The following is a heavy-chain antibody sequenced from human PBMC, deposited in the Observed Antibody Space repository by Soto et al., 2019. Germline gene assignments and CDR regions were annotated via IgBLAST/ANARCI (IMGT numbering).Heavy chain of an antibody. D-gene: IGHD2-8*01. CDR2: ISTDGSIT. J-gene: IGHJ4*02. Sequence: EVQLVESGGGLVQPGGSLRLSCAASGLIFSNYKVHWVRQAPGKGLVWVSRISTDGSITDYADSVKGRFTVSRDNAKNTLYLQMNSLRVDDTAVYYCARDTNGLHYWGQGTLVTVSS. CDR3: ARDTNGLHY. CDR1: GLIFSNYK. V-gene: IGHV3-74*01.